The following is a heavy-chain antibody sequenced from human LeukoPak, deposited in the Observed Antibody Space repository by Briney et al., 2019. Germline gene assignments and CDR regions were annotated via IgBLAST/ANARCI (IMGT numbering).Heavy chain of an antibody. CDR2: IYYSGST. V-gene: IGHV4-31*03. Sequence: PSETLSLTCTVSGGSISSGGYYWSWIRQHPGKGLEWIGYIYYSGSTYYNPSFKSRVTISVDTSKNQFSLKLSSVTAADTAVYYCARSGWPARGYYYYYMDVWGKGTTVTVSS. J-gene: IGHJ6*03. CDR3: ARSGWPARGYYYYYMDV. CDR1: GGSISSGGYY. D-gene: IGHD2-15*01.